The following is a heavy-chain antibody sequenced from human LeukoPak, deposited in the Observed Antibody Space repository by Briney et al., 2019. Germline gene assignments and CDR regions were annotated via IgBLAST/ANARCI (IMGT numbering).Heavy chain of an antibody. D-gene: IGHD3-22*01. CDR1: GFTFSSYG. CDR3: ARQSISGSSLSYFDY. J-gene: IGHJ4*02. CDR2: ISYDGSNT. Sequence: GGSLRLSCAASGFTFSSYGMHWVRQAPGKGLEWVAVISYDGSNTYYADSVKGRFTISRDNSKNMLYLQMNSLRAEDTAVYYCARQSISGSSLSYFDYWGQGTLVNVSS. V-gene: IGHV3-30*03.